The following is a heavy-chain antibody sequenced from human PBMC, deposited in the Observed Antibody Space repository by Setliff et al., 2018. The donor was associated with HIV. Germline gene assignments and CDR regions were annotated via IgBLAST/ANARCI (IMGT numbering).Heavy chain of an antibody. CDR1: GRSFSGYY. D-gene: IGHD5-18*01. Sequence: PSETLSLTCAVYGRSFSGYYWNWIRQSPGKGLEWIGEINHSGGTYYNPSLKSRLTISVDTSKNQFSLKLSSVTAADTAVYYCARRDGYSYGFYFDYWGQGTLVTVSS. J-gene: IGHJ4*02. V-gene: IGHV4-34*01. CDR2: INHSGGT. CDR3: ARRDGYSYGFYFDY.